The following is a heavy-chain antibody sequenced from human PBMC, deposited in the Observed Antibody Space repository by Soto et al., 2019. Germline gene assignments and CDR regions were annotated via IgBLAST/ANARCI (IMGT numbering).Heavy chain of an antibody. D-gene: IGHD2-15*01. CDR2: INTDGLS. CDR1: GVSITSYY. V-gene: IGHV4-4*07. CDR3: ARVPVAVAATEDYYGLDV. Sequence: SETLSLTCSVSGVSITSYYWSWIRQSAGGGLEWMGRINTDGLSTYSPSFKSRLTMSLDTPKNQVSLRLISVTGADTAVYFCARVPVAVAATEDYYGLDVWGQGTTVTVSS. J-gene: IGHJ6*02.